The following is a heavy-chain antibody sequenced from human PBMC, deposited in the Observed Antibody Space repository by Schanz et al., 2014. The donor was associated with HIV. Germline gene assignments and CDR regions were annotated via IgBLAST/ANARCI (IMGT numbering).Heavy chain of an antibody. J-gene: IGHJ4*02. V-gene: IGHV3-74*03. CDR1: GFTFMRHT. CDR3: VRGPGYNMHLDY. CDR2: INSEGSST. D-gene: IGHD1-20*01. Sequence: EVQLVESGGGLVKPGGSLRLSCAASGFTFMRHTMNWVRQVPGKGLVWVSRINSEGSSTTYEYADSVKGRFTISRDNVRNTLYLQMNSLRAEDTGVYYCVRGPGYNMHLDYWGQGTLVTVSS.